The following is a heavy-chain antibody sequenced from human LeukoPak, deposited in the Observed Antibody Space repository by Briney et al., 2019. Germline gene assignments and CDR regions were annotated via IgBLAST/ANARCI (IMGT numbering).Heavy chain of an antibody. J-gene: IGHJ5*02. Sequence: GGSLRLSCAASGFTFSSSTMNWFRQAPGKGLEWVSSISGSSSYIYYADSVKGRFTISRDNAKNSLYLQMNSLRAEDTAVYYCARIPNSANFPNWFDPWGQGTLVTVSS. CDR2: ISGSSSYI. CDR3: ARIPNSANFPNWFDP. CDR1: GFTFSSST. V-gene: IGHV3-21*01. D-gene: IGHD4/OR15-4a*01.